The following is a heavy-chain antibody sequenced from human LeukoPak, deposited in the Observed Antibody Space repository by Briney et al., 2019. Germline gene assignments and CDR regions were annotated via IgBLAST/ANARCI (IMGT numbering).Heavy chain of an antibody. CDR2: ISSSGGTT. J-gene: IGHJ4*02. Sequence: GGSLRLSCAASGFTFSGYAMSWVRQAPGKGLEWVSAISSSGGTTYYADSVKGRFTISRDNSKNTLYLQMNSLRAEDTAVYYCAKDIDYGDYVVSWGQGTLVTVSS. CDR3: AKDIDYGDYVVS. D-gene: IGHD4-17*01. CDR1: GFTFSGYA. V-gene: IGHV3-23*01.